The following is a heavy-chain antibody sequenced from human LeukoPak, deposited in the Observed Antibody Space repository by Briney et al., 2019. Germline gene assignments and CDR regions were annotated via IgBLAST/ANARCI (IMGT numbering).Heavy chain of an antibody. J-gene: IGHJ4*02. CDR3: ARGPPLVYRSGWSVLY. CDR2: ITSTSSYT. Sequence: PGGSLRLSCAASGFTFSSYSMNWVRQAPGKGLEWISSITSTSSYTYCADSVKGRFTISRDNAKNSLDLQMNRLTAEDTAVYYCARGPPLVYRSGWSVLYWGQGTLVIVSS. D-gene: IGHD6-19*01. CDR1: GFTFSSYS. V-gene: IGHV3-21*01.